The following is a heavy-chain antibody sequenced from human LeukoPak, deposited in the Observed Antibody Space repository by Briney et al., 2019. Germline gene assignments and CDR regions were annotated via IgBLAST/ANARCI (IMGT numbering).Heavy chain of an antibody. J-gene: IGHJ4*02. CDR3: ARVNRSYGSGRTGFDY. V-gene: IGHV4-39*07. D-gene: IGHD3-10*01. Sequence: KASETLSLTCTVSGGSISSSSYYWGWIRQPPGKGLEWIGSIYYSGSTYYNPSLKSRVTISVDTSKNQFSLKLSSVTAADTAVYYCARVNRSYGSGRTGFDYWGQGTLVTVSS. CDR1: GGSISSSSYY. CDR2: IYYSGST.